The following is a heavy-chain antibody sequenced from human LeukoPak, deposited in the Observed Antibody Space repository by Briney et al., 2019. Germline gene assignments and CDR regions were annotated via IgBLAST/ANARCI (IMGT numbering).Heavy chain of an antibody. CDR3: ARVAVVVPAARLRFDP. Sequence: SETLSLTCTVSGYSICSGYYWGWIRQPPGKGLEWIGSIYHSGSTYYNPSLKSRVTISVDTSKNQFSLKLSSVTAADTAVYYCARVAVVVPAARLRFDPWGQGTLVTVSS. CDR1: GYSICSGYY. V-gene: IGHV4-38-2*02. CDR2: IYHSGST. D-gene: IGHD2-2*01. J-gene: IGHJ5*02.